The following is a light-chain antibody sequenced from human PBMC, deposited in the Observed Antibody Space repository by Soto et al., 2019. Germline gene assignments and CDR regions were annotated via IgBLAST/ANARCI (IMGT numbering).Light chain of an antibody. CDR2: GNS. J-gene: IGLJ1*01. CDR1: SSDVGRFNY. CDR3: QSYDSTLDARYV. Sequence: QSALTQPATVSGSPGQSITISCTGTSSDVGRFNYVSWYQHHPGRAPKLLIFGNSNRPSGVPVPDRFSGSKSGTSASLAITGLQAEDEGDYYCQSYDSTLDARYVFGTGTKLTVL. V-gene: IGLV2-14*03.